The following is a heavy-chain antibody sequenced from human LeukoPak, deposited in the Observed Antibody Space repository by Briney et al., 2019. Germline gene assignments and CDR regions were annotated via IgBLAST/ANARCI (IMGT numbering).Heavy chain of an antibody. J-gene: IGHJ4*02. Sequence: ASVKVSCKASGGTFSSYAISWVRQAPGQGLERMGWINPNSGGTNYAQKFQGRVTMTRDTSISTAYMELSRLRSDDTAVYYCARVVPAATKRYFDYWGQGTLVTVSS. V-gene: IGHV1-2*02. CDR3: ARVVPAATKRYFDY. CDR1: GGTFSSYA. CDR2: INPNSGGT. D-gene: IGHD2-2*01.